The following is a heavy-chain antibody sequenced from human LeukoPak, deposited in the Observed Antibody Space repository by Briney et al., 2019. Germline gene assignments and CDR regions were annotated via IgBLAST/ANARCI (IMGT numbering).Heavy chain of an antibody. CDR3: ARSYSNHLFGMDV. Sequence: PGGSLRLSCAASGFTFSSYYMTWVRQAPGKGLEWVSVIYSGGSTYYSDSVKGRVAISIDNSKNTVFLQMNNVRAEDTAVYYCARSYSNHLFGMDVWGQGTTVTVSS. J-gene: IGHJ6*02. CDR2: IYSGGST. D-gene: IGHD4-11*01. V-gene: IGHV3-66*01. CDR1: GFTFSSYY.